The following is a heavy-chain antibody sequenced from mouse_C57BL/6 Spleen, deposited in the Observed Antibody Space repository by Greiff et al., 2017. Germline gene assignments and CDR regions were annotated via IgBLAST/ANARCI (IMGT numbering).Heavy chain of an antibody. CDR3: AREDYDEGYFDY. V-gene: IGHV1-4*01. CDR1: GYTFTSYT. D-gene: IGHD2-4*01. J-gene: IGHJ2*01. Sequence: VQLQQSGAELARPGASVKMSCKASGYTFTSYTMHWVKQRPGQGLEWIGYINPSSGYTKYNQKFKDKATLTADKSSSPAYMQLSSLTSEDSAVYYCAREDYDEGYFDYWGQGTTLTVSS. CDR2: INPSSGYT.